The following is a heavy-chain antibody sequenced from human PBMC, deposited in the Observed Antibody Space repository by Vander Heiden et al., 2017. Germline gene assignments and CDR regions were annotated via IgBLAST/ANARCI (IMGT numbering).Heavy chain of an antibody. Sequence: EVQLLESGGGLVQPGGSLRLSCAASGFTFSSYAMGWVRQAPGKGLEWVSGISGGGGSTYYADSVKGRFTISRDNSKNTLYLQLNSLRAEDTAVYYCAKGFGPYYYYGMDVWGQGTTVTVSS. D-gene: IGHD3-16*01. J-gene: IGHJ6*02. CDR2: ISGGGGST. CDR3: AKGFGPYYYYGMDV. CDR1: GFTFSSYA. V-gene: IGHV3-23*01.